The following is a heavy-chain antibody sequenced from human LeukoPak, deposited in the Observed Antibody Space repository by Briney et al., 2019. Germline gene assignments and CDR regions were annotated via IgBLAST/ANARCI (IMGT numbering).Heavy chain of an antibody. V-gene: IGHV4-4*07. CDR3: ARGDGYNWGNFDY. J-gene: IGHJ4*02. CDR2: IYSSGNT. Sequence: PSETLSLMCTVSGGSISGHYWNWIRQPAGRGLEWIGRIYSSGNTNYNHSFESRVIMSMDASKSEFSSKVTSVTAADTAVYYCARGDGYNWGNFDYWGQGNLVTVSS. D-gene: IGHD5-24*01. CDR1: GGSISGHY.